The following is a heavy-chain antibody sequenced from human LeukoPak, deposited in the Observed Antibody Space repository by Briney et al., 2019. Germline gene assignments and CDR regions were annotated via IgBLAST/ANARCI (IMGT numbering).Heavy chain of an antibody. CDR1: GFSRSTSGVG. CDR2: IYWDDDK. CDR3: AHAYNTVRIGPPFDY. Sequence: VSGPTLVNPTQTLTLTCTFSGFSRSTSGVGVGWIRQPPGKALEWLSVIYWDDDKRYSPSLNSRLTITHDTSKNQLVLTMTHIDPVDTATYYCAHAYNTVRIGPPFDYWGQGTLVPVSS. V-gene: IGHV2-5*02. D-gene: IGHD4-17*01. J-gene: IGHJ4*02.